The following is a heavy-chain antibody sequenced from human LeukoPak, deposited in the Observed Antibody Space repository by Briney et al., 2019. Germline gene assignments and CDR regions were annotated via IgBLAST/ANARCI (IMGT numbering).Heavy chain of an antibody. J-gene: IGHJ6*02. CDR3: ARGGYCSSTSCHGLDYYYGMDV. CDR2: ISYDGSNK. CDR1: GFTFSSYA. D-gene: IGHD2-2*01. V-gene: IGHV3-30-3*01. Sequence: PGRSLRLSCAASGFTFSSYAMHWVRQAPGKGLEWVAVISYDGSNKYYADSVKGRFTISRDNSKNTLYLQMNSLRAEDTAVYYCARGGYCSSTSCHGLDYYYGMDVWRQGTTVTVSS.